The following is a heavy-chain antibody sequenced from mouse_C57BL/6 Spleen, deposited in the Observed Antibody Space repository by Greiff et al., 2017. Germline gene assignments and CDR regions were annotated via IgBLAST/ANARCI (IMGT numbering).Heavy chain of an antibody. V-gene: IGHV1-80*01. J-gene: IGHJ2*01. Sequence: QVQLQQSGAELVKPGASVKFSCKASGYAFSSYWMHWVKQRPGTGLEWIGQIYPGDVDTNYNGKFKGKATLTADKSSSTAYMQLSSLTSEDSAVYFCARRASYYGSSYDYWGQGTTLTVSS. D-gene: IGHD1-1*01. CDR2: IYPGDVDT. CDR3: ARRASYYGSSYDY. CDR1: GYAFSSYW.